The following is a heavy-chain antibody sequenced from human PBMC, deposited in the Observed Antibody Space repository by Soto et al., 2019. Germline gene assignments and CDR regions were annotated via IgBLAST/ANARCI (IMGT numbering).Heavy chain of an antibody. V-gene: IGHV4-30-2*01. D-gene: IGHD2-2*02. Sequence: PPETLALTCAVSVGSISSGGYPWSWIRQPPGKGLEWIGYIYHSGSTYYNPSLKSRVTISVDRSKNQFSLKLSSVTAADTAVYYCARSSTSCYSCLDYWGQGTLVTVSS. CDR3: ARSSTSCYSCLDY. CDR1: VGSISSGGYP. CDR2: IYHSGST. J-gene: IGHJ4*02.